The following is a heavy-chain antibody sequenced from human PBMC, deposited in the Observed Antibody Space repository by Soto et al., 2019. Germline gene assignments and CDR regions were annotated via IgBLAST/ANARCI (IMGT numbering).Heavy chain of an antibody. Sequence: NPSETLSLTCTVSGGSISSSSYYWGWIRQPPGKGLEWIGSIYYSGSTYYNPSLKSRVTISVDTSKNQFSLKLSSVTAADTAVYYCARLLRGYSYSMYYYYGMDVWGQGNTVTVSS. J-gene: IGHJ6*02. V-gene: IGHV4-39*01. CDR3: ARLLRGYSYSMYYYYGMDV. CDR2: IYYSGST. D-gene: IGHD5-18*01. CDR1: GGSISSSSYY.